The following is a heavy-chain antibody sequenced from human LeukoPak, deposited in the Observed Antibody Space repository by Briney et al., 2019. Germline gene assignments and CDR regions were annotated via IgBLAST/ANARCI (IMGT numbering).Heavy chain of an antibody. CDR3: ARSRDDILTGYIYYYYMDV. CDR1: GGTFSSYA. J-gene: IGHJ6*03. D-gene: IGHD3-9*01. CDR2: IIPIFGTA. V-gene: IGHV1-69*13. Sequence: ASVKVPCKASGGTFSSYAINWVRQAPGQGLEWMGGIIPIFGTANYVQKFQGRVTITADESTSTAYMELSSLISEDTAVYYCARSRDDILTGYIYYYYMDVWGKGTTVTVSS.